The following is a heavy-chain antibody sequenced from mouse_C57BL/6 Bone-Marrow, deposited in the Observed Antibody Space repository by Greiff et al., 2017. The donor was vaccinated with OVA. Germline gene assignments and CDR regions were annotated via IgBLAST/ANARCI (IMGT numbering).Heavy chain of an antibody. CDR2: IWSGGST. CDR3: ARKSNYLAWFAY. CDR1: GFSLTSYG. V-gene: IGHV2-2*01. D-gene: IGHD2-5*01. Sequence: QVQLKQSGPGLVQPSQSLSITCTVSGFSLTSYGVHWVRQSPGKGLEWLGVIWSGGSTDSNAAFISRLSISKDNSKSQVFFKMNSLQADDTAIYYCARKSNYLAWFAYWGQGTLVTVSA. J-gene: IGHJ3*01.